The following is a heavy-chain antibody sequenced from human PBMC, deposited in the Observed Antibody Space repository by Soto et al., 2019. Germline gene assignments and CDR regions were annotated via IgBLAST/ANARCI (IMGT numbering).Heavy chain of an antibody. Sequence: PGGSLRLSCAASGFTFSDYYMSWIRQAPGKGLEWVSYISSSGSTIYYADSVKGRFTISRDNAKNSLYLQMNSLRAEDTAVYYCATWVAGGCSGGSCYFPYFDYWGQGTLVTVSS. D-gene: IGHD2-15*01. CDR1: GFTFSDYY. CDR3: ATWVAGGCSGGSCYFPYFDY. V-gene: IGHV3-11*01. CDR2: ISSSGSTI. J-gene: IGHJ4*02.